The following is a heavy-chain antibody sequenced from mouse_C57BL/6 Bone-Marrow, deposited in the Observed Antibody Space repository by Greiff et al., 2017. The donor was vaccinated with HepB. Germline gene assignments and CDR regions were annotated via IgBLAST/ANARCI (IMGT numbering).Heavy chain of an antibody. J-gene: IGHJ3*01. D-gene: IGHD1-1*01. CDR1: GYTFTSYG. Sequence: VQVVESGAELARPGASVKLSCKASGYTFTSYGISWVKQRTGQGLEWIGEIYPRSGNTYYNEKFKGKATLTADKSSSTAYMELRSLTSEDSAVYFCARLGTVVAPFAYWGQGTLVTVSA. CDR3: ARLGTVVAPFAY. CDR2: IYPRSGNT. V-gene: IGHV1-81*01.